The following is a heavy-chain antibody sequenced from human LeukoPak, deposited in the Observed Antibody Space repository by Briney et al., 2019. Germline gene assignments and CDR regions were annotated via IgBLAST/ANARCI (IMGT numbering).Heavy chain of an antibody. CDR2: INPNSGCT. V-gene: IGHV1-2*02. Sequence: ASVKVSFKASGYTFTGYYMHWVRQAPGQGLEWMGWINPNSGCTNYAQKFQGRVTMPRATSISTAYMALSRLGSDDTAVYYCARAYPTYYYDSSGYYFDYWGQGTLVTVSS. D-gene: IGHD3-22*01. CDR1: GYTFTGYY. CDR3: ARAYPTYYYDSSGYYFDY. J-gene: IGHJ4*02.